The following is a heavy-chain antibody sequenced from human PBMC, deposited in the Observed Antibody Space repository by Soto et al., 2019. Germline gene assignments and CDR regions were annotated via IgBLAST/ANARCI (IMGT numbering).Heavy chain of an antibody. Sequence: EVQLVESGGGLVQPGGSLRLSCAASGFSFRNYWMTWVRQAPGKGLEWVANIKQEGDEQYYVDSVKGRFTISRDNAKNSLYLQMNSLRAEDTAVYYCARDYRASALDVWGQGTTVTVSS. CDR2: IKQEGDEQ. V-gene: IGHV3-7*03. J-gene: IGHJ6*02. CDR3: ARDYRASALDV. CDR1: GFSFRNYW. D-gene: IGHD2-15*01.